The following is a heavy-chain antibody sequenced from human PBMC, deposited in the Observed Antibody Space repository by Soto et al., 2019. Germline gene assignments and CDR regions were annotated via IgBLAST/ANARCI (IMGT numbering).Heavy chain of an antibody. J-gene: IGHJ3*02. CDR1: GFMFSKYA. CDR3: AKVIGERAGYYTSHAFEI. D-gene: IGHD2-2*02. V-gene: IGHV3-23*01. Sequence: EVHLLQSGGGLVQPGGSLTLSCAASGFMFSKYAMSWVRQAPGKGLEWISSTTGRGSSINYADSVKGRFAISRDNSKNTLYLQLNSLRGEDTAVYYCAKVIGERAGYYTSHAFEIWGQGTLVTVSS. CDR2: TTGRGSSI.